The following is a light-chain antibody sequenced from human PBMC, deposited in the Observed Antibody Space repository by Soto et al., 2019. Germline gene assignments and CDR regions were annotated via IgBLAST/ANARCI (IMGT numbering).Light chain of an antibody. J-gene: IGKJ3*01. CDR3: QQRTNWPPFT. CDR1: QSVSSY. Sequence: EIVLTQSPATPSLSPGERATLSCRASQSVSSYLAWYQQKPGQAPRLLIYDTSNRATGIPARFSGSGSGTDFTLTISSLEPEDSAVYYCQQRTNWPPFTFGPGTKVDIK. CDR2: DTS. V-gene: IGKV3-11*01.